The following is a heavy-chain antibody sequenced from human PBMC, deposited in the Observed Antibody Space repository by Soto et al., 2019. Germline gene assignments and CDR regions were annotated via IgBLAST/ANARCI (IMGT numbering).Heavy chain of an antibody. J-gene: IGHJ6*02. V-gene: IGHV3-15*01. CDR2: IKGKTHGGTT. Sequence: GGSLRLSCAASGLTFSNAWMSWVRQVPGKGLEWVGRIKGKTHGGTTDYAAPVKGRFTISRDDSKNTLYLQMNSLKTEDTAVYYCTTDSRFLEWSSYYYGMDVWGPGTTVTVSS. CDR1: GLTFSNAW. CDR3: TTDSRFLEWSSYYYGMDV. D-gene: IGHD3-3*01.